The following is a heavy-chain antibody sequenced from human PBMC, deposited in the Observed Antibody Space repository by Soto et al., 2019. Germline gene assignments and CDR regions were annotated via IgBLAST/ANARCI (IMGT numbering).Heavy chain of an antibody. CDR1: VFTFSSHA. D-gene: IGHD2-2*01. CDR3: AKSKLPGFSSPPFDY. CDR2: ISGSGGST. V-gene: IGHV3-23*01. Sequence: GEALNLSCAASVFTFSSHAMSWVRQAHGKGLEWVSAISGSGGSTYSADSVKGRFTISRDNSRNTLYLQMNSLRAEDTAVYYCAKSKLPGFSSPPFDYWGQGTLGTFSS. J-gene: IGHJ4*02.